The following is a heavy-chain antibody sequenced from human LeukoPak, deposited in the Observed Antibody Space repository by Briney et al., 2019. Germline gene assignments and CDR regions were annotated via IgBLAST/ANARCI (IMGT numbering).Heavy chain of an antibody. Sequence: GASVKVSCKASGGTFSSYAISWVRQAPGQGLEWMGGIIPIFGTANYAQKFQGRVTITADESTSTAYMELSSLRSEDTAVYYCATLSSASNWYGEDFDYWGPGTLVTVSS. D-gene: IGHD4-17*01. CDR3: ATLSSASNWYGEDFDY. CDR1: GGTFSSYA. V-gene: IGHV1-69*13. CDR2: IIPIFGTA. J-gene: IGHJ4*02.